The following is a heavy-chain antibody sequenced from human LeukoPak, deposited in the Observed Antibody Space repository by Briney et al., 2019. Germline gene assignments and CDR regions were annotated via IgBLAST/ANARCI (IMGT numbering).Heavy chain of an antibody. CDR3: ARECCRGGSCFDY. CDR1: GGTFSSYT. CDR2: IIHILGMA. J-gene: IGHJ4*02. D-gene: IGHD2-15*01. V-gene: IGHV1-69*04. Sequence: SVKVSCKASGGTFSSYTISWVRQAPGQGLEWRGRIIHILGMANCAKKFQGRVAITADKATSTAYMELSSLRAEDTAVYYCARECCRGGSCFDYWGQGTLVTVSS.